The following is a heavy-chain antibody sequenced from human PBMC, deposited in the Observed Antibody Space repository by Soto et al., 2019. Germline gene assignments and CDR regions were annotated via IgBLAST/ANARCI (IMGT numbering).Heavy chain of an antibody. D-gene: IGHD3-10*01. V-gene: IGHV1-18*01. CDR1: GYTFNSYG. CDR3: ARVQGSMVRGYFDY. CDR2: ISAYNGNT. Sequence: ASVKVSCKASGYTFNSYGISWVRQAPGQGLEWMGWISAYNGNTDYAQKLQGRVTMTTDTSTSTAYMELRSLRSDDTAVYYCARVQGSMVRGYFDYWGQGTLVTVSS. J-gene: IGHJ4*02.